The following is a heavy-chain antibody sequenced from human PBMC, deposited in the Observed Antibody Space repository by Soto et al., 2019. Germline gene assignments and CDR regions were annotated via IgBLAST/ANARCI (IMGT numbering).Heavy chain of an antibody. D-gene: IGHD3-10*01. CDR1: GFTFSDYN. CDR3: AIAFYNDGDAEYFRH. J-gene: IGHJ1*01. CDR2: ISRSGGYI. Sequence: EVLLVESGGGLVKPGGSLRLSCAASGFTFSDYNMHWVRQAPGKGLEWVSSISRSGGYIYYADSVKGRFSSSRDNAKNSLYLQLNSLRAEDTAVYYCAIAFYNDGDAEYFRHWGQGTLVIVSS. V-gene: IGHV3-21*01.